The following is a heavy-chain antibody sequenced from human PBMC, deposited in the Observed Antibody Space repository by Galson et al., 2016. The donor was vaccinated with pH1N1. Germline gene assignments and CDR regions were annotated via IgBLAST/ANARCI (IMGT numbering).Heavy chain of an antibody. CDR1: GGSISSHY. CDR3: ARVLWFGELGGWFDP. CDR2: IYYSGST. J-gene: IGHJ5*02. D-gene: IGHD3-10*01. V-gene: IGHV4-59*11. Sequence: ETLSLTCTVSGGSISSHYLSWIRQPPGKGLEWIGYIYYSGSTNYNPSLKSRVTISVDTSKNQFSLKLRSVTAADTAVYFCARVLWFGELGGWFDPWGQGTLVTASS.